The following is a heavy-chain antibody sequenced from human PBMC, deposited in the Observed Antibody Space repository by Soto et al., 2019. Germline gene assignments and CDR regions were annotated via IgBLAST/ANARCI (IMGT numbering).Heavy chain of an antibody. CDR2: IYYSGST. V-gene: IGHV4-31*03. J-gene: IGHJ4*02. CDR3: ARDNKLELLDY. CDR1: GGSISSGGYY. D-gene: IGHD1-7*01. Sequence: SETLSLTCTVSGGSISSGGYYWSWIRQHPGKGLEWIGYIYYSGSTYYNPSLKSRVTISVDTSKNQFSLKLSSVTAADTAVYYCARDNKLELLDYWGQGTLVTVSS.